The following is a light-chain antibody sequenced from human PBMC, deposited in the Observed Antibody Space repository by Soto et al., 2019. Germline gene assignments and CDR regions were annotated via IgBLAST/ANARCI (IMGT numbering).Light chain of an antibody. CDR3: SSYKSSSHYV. Sequence: QSVLTQPASVSGSPGQSITISCTGTSSDVGGYNYVSWYQQHPGKAPKLMIYEVSNRPSGVSNRFSGSKSGSTASLTISGLQAEDEADYYCSSYKSSSHYVFGTGTKVTVL. CDR2: EVS. J-gene: IGLJ1*01. CDR1: SSDVGGYNY. V-gene: IGLV2-14*01.